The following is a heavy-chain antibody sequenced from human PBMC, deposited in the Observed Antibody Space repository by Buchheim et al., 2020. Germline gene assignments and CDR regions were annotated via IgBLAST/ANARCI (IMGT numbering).Heavy chain of an antibody. D-gene: IGHD3-22*01. Sequence: EVQPVESGGGLVQPGGSLRLSCAASGFTFSSYEMNWVRQAPGKGLEWVSYISSSGSTIYYADSVKGRFTISRDNAKNSLYLQMNSLRAEDTAVYYCARDSYYYDSSGYFDYWGQGTL. CDR3: ARDSYYYDSSGYFDY. CDR1: GFTFSSYE. J-gene: IGHJ4*02. V-gene: IGHV3-48*03. CDR2: ISSSGSTI.